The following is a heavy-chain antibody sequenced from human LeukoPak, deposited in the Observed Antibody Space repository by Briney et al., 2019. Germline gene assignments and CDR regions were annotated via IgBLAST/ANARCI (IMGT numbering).Heavy chain of an antibody. J-gene: IGHJ6*02. CDR3: ARAGYYDSSGYYYGGNYYYYYGMDV. CDR2: IYCSGST. Sequence: PSETLSLTCTVSGGSISSYYWSWIRQPPGKGLEWIGYIYCSGSTNYNPSLKSRVTISVDTSKNQFSLKLSSVTAADTAVYYCARAGYYDSSGYYYGGNYYYYYGMDVWGQGTTVTVSS. CDR1: GGSISSYY. V-gene: IGHV4-59*01. D-gene: IGHD3-22*01.